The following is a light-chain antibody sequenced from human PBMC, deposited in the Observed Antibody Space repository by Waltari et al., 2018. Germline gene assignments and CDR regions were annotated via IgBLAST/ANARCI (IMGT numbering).Light chain of an antibody. CDR2: LGS. Sequence: DIVMTQSPLSLPVTPGEPASISCRSSQSLLHSNGYNYLDWYLQKPGQSPQLLIYLGSNGASAGPGRFSRRRSGTDFTLKISRAEAADFAVYYRRQAPRTPTFGQGTKVDIK. CDR1: QSLLHSNGYNY. V-gene: IGKV2-28*01. J-gene: IGKJ1*01. CDR3: RQAPRTPT.